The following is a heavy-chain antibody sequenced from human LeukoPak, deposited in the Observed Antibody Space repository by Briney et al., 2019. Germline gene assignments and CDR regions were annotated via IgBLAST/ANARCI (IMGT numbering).Heavy chain of an antibody. CDR1: GRSISSYY. J-gene: IGHJ4*02. D-gene: IGHD6-19*01. CDR3: ARRTSSGWYVLDF. V-gene: IGHV4-59*08. CDR2: IYYSVST. Sequence: SETLSLTCTVSGRSISSYYSSWIRQPPGKGLEWIGYIYYSVSTNYNPSLKSGVPISVDTSKTQFSLKLRSVTAADTDVYYCARRTSSGWYVLDFWGQGTLVTVSS.